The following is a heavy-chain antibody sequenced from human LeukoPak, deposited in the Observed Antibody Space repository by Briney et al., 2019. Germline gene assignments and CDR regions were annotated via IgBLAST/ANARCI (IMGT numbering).Heavy chain of an antibody. Sequence: PGGSLRLSCAASGFTFSTYWMSWVRQAPGKGLEWVANINQNGSEKYFVDSVKGRFTISRDNAKNSLFVRMNSLRAEDTAMYYCVRKGYSGYERPFDYWGQGIRVTVSS. V-gene: IGHV3-7*04. CDR1: GFTFSTYW. J-gene: IGHJ4*02. CDR2: INQNGSEK. CDR3: VRKGYSGYERPFDY. D-gene: IGHD5-12*01.